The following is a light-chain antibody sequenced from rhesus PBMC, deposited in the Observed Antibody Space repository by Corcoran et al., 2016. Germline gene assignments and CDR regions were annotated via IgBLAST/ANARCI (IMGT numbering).Light chain of an antibody. CDR2: YAS. V-gene: IGKV1S14*01. CDR3: QQHNRYPPT. Sequence: DIQMTQSPSSLSASVGDIVTITCRASQGISNYLAWYQQKPGKAPKPLIYYASNLESWVPSRFRGSGSGTDFTRTISSLQPEDFAIYYCQQHNRYPPTFGQGTKVEIK. J-gene: IGKJ1*01. CDR1: QGISNY.